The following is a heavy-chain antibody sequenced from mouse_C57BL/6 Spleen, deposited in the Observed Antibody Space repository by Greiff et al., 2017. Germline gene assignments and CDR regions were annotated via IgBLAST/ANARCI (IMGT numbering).Heavy chain of an antibody. Sequence: VQLQQSGASVKISCKASGYAFSSYWMNWVKQRPGKGLEWIGQIYPGDGDTNYNGKFKGKATLTADKSSSTAYMQLSSLTSEDSAVYFCARPYGSTFYYAMDYWGQGTSVTVSS. CDR3: ARPYGSTFYYAMDY. J-gene: IGHJ4*01. CDR2: IYPGDGDT. CDR1: GYAFSSYW. V-gene: IGHV1-80*01. D-gene: IGHD1-1*01.